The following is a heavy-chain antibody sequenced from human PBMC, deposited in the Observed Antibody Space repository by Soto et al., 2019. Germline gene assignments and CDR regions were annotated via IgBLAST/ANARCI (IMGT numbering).Heavy chain of an antibody. CDR1: GFTFSSYS. D-gene: IGHD6-13*01. J-gene: IGHJ4*02. CDR2: ISSGSTYI. V-gene: IGHV3-21*01. Sequence: PGGSLRLSCVASGFTFSSYSMNWVRQAPGKGLEWVSSISSGSTYIYYADSMRGRFTISRDNAKNSLNLHMNSLRAEDTALYYCARGGGTGLYSSRWSPHYWGLGTLVTVSS. CDR3: ARGGGTGLYSSRWSPHY.